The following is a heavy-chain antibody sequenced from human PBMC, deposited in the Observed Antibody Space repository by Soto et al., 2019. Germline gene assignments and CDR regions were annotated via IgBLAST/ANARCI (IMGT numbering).Heavy chain of an antibody. CDR2: IIPILGIA. CDR3: AREIYYYYYMDV. V-gene: IGHV1-69*04. J-gene: IGHJ6*03. Sequence: SVKVSCKASGGTFSSYAISWVRQAPGQGLEWMGRIIPILGIANYAQKFQGRVTITADKSTSTAYMELSSLRSEDTAVYYCAREIYYYYYMDVWGKGTTVTVSS. CDR1: GGTFSSYA.